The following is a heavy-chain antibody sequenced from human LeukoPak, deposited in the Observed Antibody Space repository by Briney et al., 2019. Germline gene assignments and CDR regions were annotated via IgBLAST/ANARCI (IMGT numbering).Heavy chain of an antibody. J-gene: IGHJ6*03. CDR2: ISGSGGST. Sequence: PGGSLRLSCAASGFTFSSYAMSWVRQAPGKGLEWVSGISGSGGSTYYADSVKGRFTISRDNSKNTLYLQMNSLRAEDTAVYYCAKTKVRSSSDYYYMDVWGKGTTVTVSS. CDR1: GFTFSSYA. CDR3: AKTKVRSSSDYYYMDV. D-gene: IGHD6-6*01. V-gene: IGHV3-23*01.